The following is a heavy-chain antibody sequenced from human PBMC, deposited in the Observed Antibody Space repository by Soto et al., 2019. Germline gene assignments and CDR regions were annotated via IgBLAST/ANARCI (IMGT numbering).Heavy chain of an antibody. CDR3: ARDRLLTYSGYEAHYYGMDV. J-gene: IGHJ6*02. CDR2: ISAYNGNT. V-gene: IGHV1-18*04. CDR1: GYTFTSYG. Sequence: ASVKVSCKASGYTFTSYGISWVRQAPGQGLEWMGWISAYNGNTNYAQKLQGRVTMTTDTSTSTAYMELRSLRSDDTAVYYCARDRLLTYSGYEAHYYGMDVWGQGTTVTVSS. D-gene: IGHD5-12*01.